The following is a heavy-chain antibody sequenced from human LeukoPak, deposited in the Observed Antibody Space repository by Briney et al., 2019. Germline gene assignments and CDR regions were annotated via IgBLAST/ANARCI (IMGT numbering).Heavy chain of an antibody. CDR2: ISSSSSYI. V-gene: IGHV3-21*01. Sequence: GGSLRLYCAASGFTFSSYSMNWVRQAPGKGLEWVSSISSSSSYIYYADSVKGRFTLSRDNAKNSLYLQMNSLRAEDTAVYYCARGASGSYYGYWGQGTLVTVSS. CDR3: ARGASGSYYGY. J-gene: IGHJ4*02. CDR1: GFTFSSYS. D-gene: IGHD1-26*01.